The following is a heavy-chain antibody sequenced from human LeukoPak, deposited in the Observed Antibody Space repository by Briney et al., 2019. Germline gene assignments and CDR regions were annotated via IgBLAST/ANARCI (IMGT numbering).Heavy chain of an antibody. CDR2: IYSDDST. CDR1: GFTVSSNY. Sequence: GGSLRPSCAASGFTVSSNYMSWVRQAPGKGQEWVSLIYSDDSTYYADSVKGRFTISRDNSENTLYLQISSLRAEDTAVYYCARWVGATWAFDIWGQGTMVTVSS. D-gene: IGHD1-26*01. CDR3: ARWVGATWAFDI. J-gene: IGHJ3*02. V-gene: IGHV3-66*01.